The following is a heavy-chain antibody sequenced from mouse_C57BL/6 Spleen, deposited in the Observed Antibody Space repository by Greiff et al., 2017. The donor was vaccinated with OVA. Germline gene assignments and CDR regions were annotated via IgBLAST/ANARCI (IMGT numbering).Heavy chain of an antibody. V-gene: IGHV1-42*01. CDR3: ARHGYYVFAY. J-gene: IGHJ3*01. D-gene: IGHD2-3*01. Sequence: EVKLQESGPELVKPGASVKISCKASGYSFTGYYMNWVKQSPEKSLEWIGEINPSTGGTTYNQKFKAKATLTVDKSSSTAYMQLKSLTSEDSAVYYCARHGYYVFAYWGQGTLVTVSA. CDR1: GYSFTGYY. CDR2: INPSTGGT.